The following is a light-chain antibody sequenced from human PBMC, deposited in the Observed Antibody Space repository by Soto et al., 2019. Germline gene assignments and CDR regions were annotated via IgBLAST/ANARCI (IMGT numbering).Light chain of an antibody. Sequence: DIVMTQSPDSLAVSLGERATINCRSSQSILYSPNIKSYLAWYQQKSGQPPKLLIYWTSTRESGVPDRFSGSGSGTDFTLTISSLQAEDVAVYYCQQYYSSPFTFGPGTNVDVK. J-gene: IGKJ3*01. CDR3: QQYYSSPFT. V-gene: IGKV4-1*01. CDR1: QSILYSPNIKSY. CDR2: WTS.